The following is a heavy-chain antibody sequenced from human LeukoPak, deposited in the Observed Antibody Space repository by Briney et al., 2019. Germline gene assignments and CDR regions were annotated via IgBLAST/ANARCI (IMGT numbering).Heavy chain of an antibody. CDR3: ARGFWSGYYGGYFDY. Sequence: PSETLSLTCTVAGGSISSYYWSWIRQPPGKGREWIGYIYYSGSTNYNPSLKSRVTISVDTSKNQFSLKLSSVTAADTAVYYCARGFWSGYYGGYFDYWGQGTLVTVSS. V-gene: IGHV4-59*01. CDR2: IYYSGST. D-gene: IGHD3-3*01. CDR1: GGSISSYY. J-gene: IGHJ4*02.